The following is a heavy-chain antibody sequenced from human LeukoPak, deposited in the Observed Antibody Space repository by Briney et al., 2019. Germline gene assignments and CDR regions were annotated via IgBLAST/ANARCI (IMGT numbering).Heavy chain of an antibody. Sequence: GGSLRLSCAASGYTFSRFWMSWVRQAPGKGLEWVANIKEDGSAKYSVDSVKGRFTISRDNAKGSLYLQMSSLRAEDTAVYYCARDRTGSGSYSDHWGQGTLITVSS. D-gene: IGHD3-10*01. CDR1: GYTFSRFW. CDR2: IKEDGSAK. V-gene: IGHV3-7*01. CDR3: ARDRTGSGSYSDH. J-gene: IGHJ4*02.